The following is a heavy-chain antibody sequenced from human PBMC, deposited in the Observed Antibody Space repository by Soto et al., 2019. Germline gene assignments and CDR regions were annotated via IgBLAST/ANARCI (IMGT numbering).Heavy chain of an antibody. CDR1: GGSFRGHY. D-gene: IGHD1-26*01. V-gene: IGHV4-34*01. CDR3: ARAAVKQGATLFDF. Sequence: SETLSLTCGFSGGSFRGHYWSWIRQPPGEGLEWIAEINHHGFTDYNPSFKSRVTISRDTSTNQISLKMTSVTAADSAVYYCARAAVKQGATLFDFWGQGTMVTVSS. CDR2: INHHGFT. J-gene: IGHJ4*02.